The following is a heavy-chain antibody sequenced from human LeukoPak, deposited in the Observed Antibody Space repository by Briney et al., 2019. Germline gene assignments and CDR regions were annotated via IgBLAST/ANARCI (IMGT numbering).Heavy chain of an antibody. J-gene: IGHJ4*02. CDR2: INHSGST. V-gene: IGHV4-34*01. CDR3: ARAPTSRPLDY. Sequence: SETLSLICAVYGGSFSGYYWSWIRQPPGKGLEWIGEINHSGSTNYNPSLKSRVTISVDTSKNQFSLKLSSVTAADTAVYYCARAPTSRPLDYWGQGTLVTVSS. CDR1: GGSFSGYY.